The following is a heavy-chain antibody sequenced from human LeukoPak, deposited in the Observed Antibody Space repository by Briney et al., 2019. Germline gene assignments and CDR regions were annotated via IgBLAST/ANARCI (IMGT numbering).Heavy chain of an antibody. D-gene: IGHD6-19*01. CDR3: ARARSSGWYWFDP. V-gene: IGHV1-2*02. CDR2: INPNSGGT. J-gene: IGHJ5*02. Sequence: ASVKVSCKASGYTFTGYYMHWVRQAPGQGLEWMGWINPNSGGTNYAQKFQGRVTMTRDTSISTAYMELSRLRFDDTAVYYCARARSSGWYWFDPWGQGTLVTVSS. CDR1: GYTFTGYY.